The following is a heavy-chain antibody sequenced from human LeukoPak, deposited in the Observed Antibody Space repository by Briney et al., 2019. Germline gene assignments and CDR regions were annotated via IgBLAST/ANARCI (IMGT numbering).Heavy chain of an antibody. CDR3: ARDNAYFDY. CDR2: IYSGGST. J-gene: IGHJ4*02. CDR1: GFTVSSTF. V-gene: IGHV3-53*01. Sequence: PGGSLRLSCAASGFTVSSTFMSWVRQAPGKGLEWVSVIYSGGSTHHADSVKGRFTISRDNSKNTLYLQMNSLRAEDTAVYYCARDNAYFDYWGQGTLVTVSS.